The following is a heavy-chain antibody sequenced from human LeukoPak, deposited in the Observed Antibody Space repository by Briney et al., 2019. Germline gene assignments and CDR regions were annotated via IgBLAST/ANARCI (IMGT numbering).Heavy chain of an antibody. D-gene: IGHD3-3*01. CDR3: ARLLDAAYRSTYWPYGMDV. V-gene: IGHV1-46*03. CDR1: GYTFISNY. CDR2: INPNNGAT. J-gene: IGHJ6*02. Sequence: GASVKVSCKASGYTFISNYIHWVRQAPGQGLEWVGMINPNNGATTYAQRLQGRIAMTRDTSTSTVYMELSSLRSDDTAVYYCARLLDAAYRSTYWPYGMDVWGQGTTVIVSS.